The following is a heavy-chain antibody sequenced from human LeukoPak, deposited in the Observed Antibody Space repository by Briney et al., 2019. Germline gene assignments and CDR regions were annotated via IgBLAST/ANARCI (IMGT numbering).Heavy chain of an antibody. V-gene: IGHV3-48*03. J-gene: IGHJ4*02. CDR3: ARDWATTWYGEYFDY. CDR1: GFTFSSYE. Sequence: GGSLRLSCAASGFTFSSYEMNWVRQAPGKGLEWFSHISGSGDSIYYADSVKGRFTISRDNAKNLLYLQMNSLRAEDTAVYFCARDWATTWYGEYFDYWGQGTLVTVSS. CDR2: ISGSGDSI. D-gene: IGHD3-10*01.